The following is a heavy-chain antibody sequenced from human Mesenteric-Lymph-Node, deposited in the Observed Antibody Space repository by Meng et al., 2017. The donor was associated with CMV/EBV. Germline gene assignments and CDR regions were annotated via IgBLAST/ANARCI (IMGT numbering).Heavy chain of an antibody. CDR1: AGSIISGGYF. V-gene: IGHV4-31*02. CDR2: IYHGGST. D-gene: IGHD4-23*01. J-gene: IGHJ4*02. CDR3: ARLRGGGLTFYFDY. Sequence: SAGSIISGGYFWCFIRPHPGERLECIGYIYHGGSTYYSPSLRSRIIISVETSKNPFSLSLSSVTAADTAVYYCARLRGGGLTFYFDYWGPGTLVTVSS.